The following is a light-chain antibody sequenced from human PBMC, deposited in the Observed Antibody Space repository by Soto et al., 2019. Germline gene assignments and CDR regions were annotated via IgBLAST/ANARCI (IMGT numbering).Light chain of an antibody. CDR3: QQYSHLIT. J-gene: IGKJ5*01. CDR2: DAS. Sequence: DIQIPQSPSSLSASVVDSVSITCQASQDISNYLNWYQQKLGKDPKLLIYDASNLETGVPSRFSGSGSGTDFTFTISSLQPEDIATYYCQQYSHLITFGQGTRLEIK. CDR1: QDISNY. V-gene: IGKV1-33*01.